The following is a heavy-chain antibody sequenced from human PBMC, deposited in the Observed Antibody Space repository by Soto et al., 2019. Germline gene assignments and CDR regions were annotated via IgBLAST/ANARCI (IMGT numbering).Heavy chain of an antibody. J-gene: IGHJ5*02. Sequence: QVQLVESGGGVVQPGRSLRLSCAASGFTFSSYAMHWVRQAPGKGLEWVAVISYDGSNKYYADSVKGRFTISRDNSKNRMYLQMNSLRAEDMGVYYCARAGYSSVRFETRFDPWGQGTLVTVSS. CDR1: GFTFSSYA. D-gene: IGHD6-19*01. CDR2: ISYDGSNK. CDR3: ARAGYSSVRFETRFDP. V-gene: IGHV3-30-3*01.